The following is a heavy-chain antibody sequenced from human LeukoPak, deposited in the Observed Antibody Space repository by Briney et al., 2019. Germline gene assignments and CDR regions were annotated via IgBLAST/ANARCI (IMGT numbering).Heavy chain of an antibody. CDR3: ARDGCSSTSCYGEVYGMDV. J-gene: IGHJ6*02. Sequence: GRSLRLSCAASGFTFSSYGMHWVRQAPGKGLEWVAVIWYDGSNKYYADSVKGRFTISRDNSKNTLYLQMNSLRAEDTAVYYCARDGCSSTSCYGEVYGMDVWGQGTTVTVSS. CDR2: IWYDGSNK. D-gene: IGHD2-2*01. CDR1: GFTFSSYG. V-gene: IGHV3-33*01.